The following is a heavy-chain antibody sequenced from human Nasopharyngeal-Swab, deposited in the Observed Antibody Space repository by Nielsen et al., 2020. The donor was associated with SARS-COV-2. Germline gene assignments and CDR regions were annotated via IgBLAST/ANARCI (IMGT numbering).Heavy chain of an antibody. CDR1: GFTFSSYG. CDR3: AKGGYSDRWINWFDP. Sequence: GESLKISCAASGFTFSSYGMHWVRQAPGKGLEWVAVISYDGSNKYYADSVKGRFTISRDNSKNTLYLQMNSLRAEDTAVYYCAKGGYSDRWINWFDPWGQGTLVTVSS. CDR2: ISYDGSNK. J-gene: IGHJ5*02. V-gene: IGHV3-30*18. D-gene: IGHD1-26*01.